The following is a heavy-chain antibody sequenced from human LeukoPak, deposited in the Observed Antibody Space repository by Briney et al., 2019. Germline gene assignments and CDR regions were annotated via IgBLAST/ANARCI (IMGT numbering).Heavy chain of an antibody. V-gene: IGHV4-39*07. CDR3: ARDSGSSRGGYYFDY. Sequence: SETLSLTCTVSGGSISSSSYYWGWIRQPPGKGLEWIGSIYYSGSTYYNPSLKSRATISVDTSKNQFSLKLSSVTAADTAVYYCARDSGSSRGGYYFDYWGQGTLVTVSS. CDR2: IYYSGST. J-gene: IGHJ4*02. CDR1: GGSISSSSYY. D-gene: IGHD1-26*01.